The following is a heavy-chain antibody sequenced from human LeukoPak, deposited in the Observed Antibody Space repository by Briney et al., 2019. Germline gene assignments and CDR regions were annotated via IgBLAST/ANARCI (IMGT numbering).Heavy chain of an antibody. Sequence: ASVKVSCKASGGTFSSNPISWLRQAPGQGLEWMGWINTNTGNPTYAQGFTGRFVFSLDTSVSTAYLQISSLKAEDTAVYYCHSTYDAFDIWGQGTMVTVSS. V-gene: IGHV7-4-1*02. CDR2: INTNTGNP. CDR1: GGTFSSNP. CDR3: HSTYDAFDI. D-gene: IGHD2-2*01. J-gene: IGHJ3*02.